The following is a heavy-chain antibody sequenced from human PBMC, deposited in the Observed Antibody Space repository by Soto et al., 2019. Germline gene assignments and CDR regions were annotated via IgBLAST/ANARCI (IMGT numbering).Heavy chain of an antibody. D-gene: IGHD3-9*01. Sequence: PVGSLRLSCAASGFTFSSYAMHWVRQAPGKGLEWVAVISYDGSNKYYADSVKGRFTISRDNSKNTLYLQMNSLRAEDTAVYYCARDFGRPYYDIFGLFYWGQGTLVTVSS. CDR1: GFTFSSYA. V-gene: IGHV3-30-3*01. CDR2: ISYDGSNK. CDR3: ARDFGRPYYDIFGLFY. J-gene: IGHJ4*02.